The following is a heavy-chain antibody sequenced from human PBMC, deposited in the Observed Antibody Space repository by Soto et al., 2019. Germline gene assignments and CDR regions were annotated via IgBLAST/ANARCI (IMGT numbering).Heavy chain of an antibody. CDR2: ISYDGSNK. Sequence: GGSPRLSCAASGFTFSSYGMHWVRQAPGKGLEWVAVISYDGSNKYYADSVKGRFTISRDNSKNTLYLQMNSLRAEDTAVYYCAKDITLDCSGGSCPKTYYYYYGMDVWGQGTLVTVSS. CDR1: GFTFSSYG. CDR3: AKDITLDCSGGSCPKTYYYYYGMDV. V-gene: IGHV3-30*18. D-gene: IGHD2-15*01. J-gene: IGHJ6*02.